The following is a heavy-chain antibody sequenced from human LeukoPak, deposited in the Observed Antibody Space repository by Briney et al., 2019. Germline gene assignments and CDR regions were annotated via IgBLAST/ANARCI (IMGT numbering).Heavy chain of an antibody. CDR1: GFTFSSYA. Sequence: GGSLRLSCAPSGFTFSSYAMHWVRQAPGKGLDWVASISYDGSSKKYVDSVKGRFTISRDNSKRTLYLQMNSLRSEDTAVYYCAKEGLRFFDFWGQGTLVTVSS. D-gene: IGHD5-12*01. CDR2: ISYDGSSK. V-gene: IGHV3-30*04. J-gene: IGHJ4*02. CDR3: AKEGLRFFDF.